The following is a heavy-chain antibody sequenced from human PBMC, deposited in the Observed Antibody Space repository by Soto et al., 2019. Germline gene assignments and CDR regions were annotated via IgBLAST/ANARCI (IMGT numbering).Heavy chain of an antibody. CDR2: ISAYNGNT. CDR1: GYTFTSYA. D-gene: IGHD2-15*01. J-gene: IGHJ6*02. V-gene: IGHV1-18*01. CDR3: ARDGCEGSGGSCYPNYYYYGMDV. Sequence: ASVKVSCKASGYTFTSYAISWVRQAPGQGLEWMGWISAYNGNTNYAQKFQGRVTITADKSTSTAYMELSSLRSEDTAVYYCARDGCEGSGGSCYPNYYYYGMDVWGQGTTVNVSS.